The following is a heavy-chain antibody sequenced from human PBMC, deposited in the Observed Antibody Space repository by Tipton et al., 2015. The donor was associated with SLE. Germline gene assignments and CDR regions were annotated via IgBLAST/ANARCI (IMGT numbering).Heavy chain of an antibody. CDR3: ARSGSGWTTATIDY. CDR2: IHYSGST. Sequence: TLSLTCAVSGGSISSGDYSWSWIRQPPGKGLEWIGYIHYSGSTDYNPSLKNRVTISQDTSKSQFSLRLRSVSAADTALYYCARSGSGWTTATIDYWGQGTLVTVSS. D-gene: IGHD6-19*01. V-gene: IGHV4-30-4*07. J-gene: IGHJ4*02. CDR1: GGSISSGDYS.